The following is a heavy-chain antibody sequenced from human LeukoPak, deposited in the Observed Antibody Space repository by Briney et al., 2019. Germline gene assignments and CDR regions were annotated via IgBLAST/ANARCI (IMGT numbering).Heavy chain of an antibody. CDR3: ARTLYIAAAPGGFDY. D-gene: IGHD6-13*01. CDR1: GYTFTNYA. J-gene: IGHJ4*02. V-gene: IGHV1-18*01. CDR2: INPYNGNT. Sequence: ASVKVSCKASGYTFTNYAISWVRQAPGQGLVWMGWINPYNGNTNYVQKLQGRVTMTTDTSTTTAYMELRSLRSDDTAVYYCARTLYIAAAPGGFDYWGQGTLVTVSS.